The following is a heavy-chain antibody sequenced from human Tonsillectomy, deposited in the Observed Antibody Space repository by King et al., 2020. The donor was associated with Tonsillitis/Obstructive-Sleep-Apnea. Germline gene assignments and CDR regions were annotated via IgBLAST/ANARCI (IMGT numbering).Heavy chain of an antibody. CDR3: ARGRDDYSKWFDP. Sequence: VQLQQWGAGLLKPSETLSLTCAVYGGSFSGYYWSWIRQPPGKGLEWIGEINHSGSTNYNPSLKSRVTISVDTSKNQFSLKLSSVIAAATAVYYCARGRDDYSKWFDPWGQGTLVTVSS. D-gene: IGHD4-11*01. CDR1: GGSFSGYY. J-gene: IGHJ5*02. CDR2: INHSGST. V-gene: IGHV4-34*01.